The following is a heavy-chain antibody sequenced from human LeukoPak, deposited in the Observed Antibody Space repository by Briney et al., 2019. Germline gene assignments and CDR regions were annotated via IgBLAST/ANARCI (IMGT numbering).Heavy chain of an antibody. CDR1: GGSISSGGYY. V-gene: IGHV4-31*03. D-gene: IGHD1-14*01. CDR2: IYYSGST. Sequence: SETLSLTCTVSGGSISSGGYYWSWIRQHPGKGLEWIGYIYYSGSTYYNPSLKGRVTISVDTSKNQFSLKLSSVTAADTAVYYCARARPPGAPYYFDYWGQGTLVTVSS. CDR3: ARARPPGAPYYFDY. J-gene: IGHJ4*02.